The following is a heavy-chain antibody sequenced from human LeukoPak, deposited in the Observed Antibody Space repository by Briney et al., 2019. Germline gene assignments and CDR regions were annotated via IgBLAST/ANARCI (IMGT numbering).Heavy chain of an antibody. Sequence: GASVKVSCKASGGTFSSYAISWVRQAPGQGLEWMGGIIPIFGTANYAQKFQGRVTITADESTSTAYMELSSLRSEDTAVYYCARDTGGYQLLYSYYYYYGVDVWGQGTTVTVSS. CDR2: IIPIFGTA. CDR3: ARDTGGYQLLYSYYYYYGVDV. V-gene: IGHV1-69*13. D-gene: IGHD2-2*02. J-gene: IGHJ6*02. CDR1: GGTFSSYA.